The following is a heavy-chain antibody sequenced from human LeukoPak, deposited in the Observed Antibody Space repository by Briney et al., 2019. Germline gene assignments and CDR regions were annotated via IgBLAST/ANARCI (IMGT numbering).Heavy chain of an antibody. V-gene: IGHV3-30*03. CDR2: ISYDGSNK. Sequence: GGSLRLSCAASGFTFSSYGMHWVRQAPGKGLEWVAVISYDGSNKYYADSVKGRFTISRDNSKNTLYLQMTSLRTEDTAVYYCARVSGYGEIDSWGQGTLVTVSS. CDR1: GFTFSSYG. D-gene: IGHD5-12*01. J-gene: IGHJ4*02. CDR3: ARVSGYGEIDS.